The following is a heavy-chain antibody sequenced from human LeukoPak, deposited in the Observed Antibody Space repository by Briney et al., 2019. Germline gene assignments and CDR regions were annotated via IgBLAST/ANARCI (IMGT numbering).Heavy chain of an antibody. CDR1: GGSVTGGDYF. Sequence: SQAPSLTCTVPGGSVTGGDYFWSWVRLPPRNGFEWIGYIYYTGNTYYNPSLKSRVSTSVDTSKNQFSLKLRSVTAADTAAYYCAREDDSRSFDYWGQGTLVTVSA. V-gene: IGHV4-30-4*01. CDR3: AREDDSRSFDY. CDR2: IYYTGNT. D-gene: IGHD3-22*01. J-gene: IGHJ4*02.